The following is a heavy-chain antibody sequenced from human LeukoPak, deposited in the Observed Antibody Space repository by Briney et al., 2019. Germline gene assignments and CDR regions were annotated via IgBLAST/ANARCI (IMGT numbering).Heavy chain of an antibody. CDR2: ISSSSSYI. D-gene: IGHD1-20*01. CDR1: GFTFSSYS. J-gene: IGHJ4*02. Sequence: GGSLRLSCAASGFTFSSYSMNWVRQAPGKGLEWVSSISSSSSYIYCADSVKGRFTISRDNAKNSLYLQMNSLRAEDTAVYYCAREYNWGYFDYWGQGTLVTVSS. CDR3: AREYNWGYFDY. V-gene: IGHV3-21*01.